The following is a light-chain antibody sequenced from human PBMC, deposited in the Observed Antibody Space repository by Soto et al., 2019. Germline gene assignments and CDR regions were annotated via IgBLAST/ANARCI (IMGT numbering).Light chain of an antibody. CDR3: QQYNNWPQT. CDR1: QSVSSN. J-gene: IGKJ2*01. CDR2: GAS. V-gene: IGKV3-15*01. Sequence: EIVMTQSPATLSVSPGERATLSCRASQSVSSNLAWYQQKPGQAPRLLIYGASTRATGIPARFSGSGSGTEFTLTISSLQSEDFALYYCQQYNNWPQTFGQGTTLEIK.